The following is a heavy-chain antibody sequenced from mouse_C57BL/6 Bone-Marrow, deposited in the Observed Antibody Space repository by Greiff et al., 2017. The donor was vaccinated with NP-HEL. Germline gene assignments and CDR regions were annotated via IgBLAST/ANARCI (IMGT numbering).Heavy chain of an antibody. D-gene: IGHD2-4*01. V-gene: IGHV1-61*01. CDR1: GYTFTSYW. J-gene: IGHJ4*01. CDR3: AILYYYHDAMDY. CDR2: IYPSDSET. Sequence: VQLQQPGAELVRPGSSVKLSCKASGYTFTSYWMDWVKQRPGQGLEWIGNIYPSDSETHYNQKFKDKATLTVDKSSSTAYMQLSSLTSEDSAVYYCAILYYYHDAMDYWGQGTSVTVSS.